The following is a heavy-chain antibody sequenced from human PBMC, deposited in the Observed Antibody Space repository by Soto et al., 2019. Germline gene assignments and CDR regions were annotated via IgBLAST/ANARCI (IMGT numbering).Heavy chain of an antibody. D-gene: IGHD2-8*01. J-gene: IGHJ4*02. V-gene: IGHV4-39*01. Sequence: QLQLQESGPGLVKPSETLSLTCTVSGGSISSSSYYWGWIRQPPGKGLEWIGSIYYSGSTYYNPSLKSRVTISVDTSKNQFSLKLSSVTAADTAVYYCARATTEERYCTNGVCYFDYWGQGTLVTVSS. CDR2: IYYSGST. CDR1: GGSISSSSYY. CDR3: ARATTEERYCTNGVCYFDY.